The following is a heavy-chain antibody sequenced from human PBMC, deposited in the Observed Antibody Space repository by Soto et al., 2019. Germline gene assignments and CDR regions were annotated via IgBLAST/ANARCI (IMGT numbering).Heavy chain of an antibody. CDR1: GFTFSSYG. J-gene: IGHJ6*03. CDR3: ARGYYDFWSGYSDYYYYYYMDV. D-gene: IGHD3-3*01. Sequence: GGSLRLSCAASGFTFSSYGMHWVRQAPGKGLEWVAVIWYDGSNKYYADSVKGRFTISRDNSKNTLYLQMNSLRAEDTAVYYCARGYYDFWSGYSDYYYYYYMDVWGKGTTVTVSS. V-gene: IGHV3-33*01. CDR2: IWYDGSNK.